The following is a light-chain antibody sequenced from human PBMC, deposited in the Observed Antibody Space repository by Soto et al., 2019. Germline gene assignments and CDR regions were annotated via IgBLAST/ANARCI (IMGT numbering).Light chain of an antibody. J-gene: IGLJ1*01. CDR1: RSDVGSYNL. CDR2: EGS. V-gene: IGLV2-23*03. Sequence: SALTQPASVSGSPGQSITISCTGTRSDVGSYNLVSWYQQHPGKAPKLMIYEGSKRPSGVSNRFSGSKSGNTASLTISGLQAEDEADYYCCSYAGSSTFFYVFGTGTKVTVL. CDR3: CSYAGSSTFFYV.